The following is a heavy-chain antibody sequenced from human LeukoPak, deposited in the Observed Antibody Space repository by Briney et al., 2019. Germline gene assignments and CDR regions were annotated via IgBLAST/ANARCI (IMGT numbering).Heavy chain of an antibody. CDR2: IWSDATEK. V-gene: IGHV3-33*06. CDR3: AKDAQRGFDYSNSLEY. D-gene: IGHD4-11*01. Sequence: TGGSLRLSCAASGFTYSHYGMHWVRQAPGKGLEWVAVIWSDATEKYYGDAVKGRFTISRDNSGNTLYLQMNSLRVEDTAVYYCAKDAQRGFDYSNSLEYWGQGTLVTVSS. CDR1: GFTYSHYG. J-gene: IGHJ4*02.